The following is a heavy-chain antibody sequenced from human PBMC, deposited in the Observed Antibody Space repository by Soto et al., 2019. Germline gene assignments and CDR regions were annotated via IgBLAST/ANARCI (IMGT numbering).Heavy chain of an antibody. Sequence: QVQLVQSGAEVKKPGASVKVSCKASGYTFSSYGISWVRQAPGQGLEWMGWISGYNGNTNYAQKLQGRVTMTIDTSTSAGYMELRRLRSDETAVYYCAGDGGGAGMDVWGQGTTVTVSS. CDR1: GYTFSSYG. CDR2: ISGYNGNT. V-gene: IGHV1-18*01. D-gene: IGHD3-10*01. CDR3: AGDGGGAGMDV. J-gene: IGHJ6*02.